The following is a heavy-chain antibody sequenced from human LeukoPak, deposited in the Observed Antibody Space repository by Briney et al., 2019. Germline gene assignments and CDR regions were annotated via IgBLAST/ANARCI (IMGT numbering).Heavy chain of an antibody. V-gene: IGHV4-38-2*02. CDR3: ARDLPSWAYYYYYYMDV. Sequence: PSETLSLTCTVSGYSISSGYYWGWIRQPPGKGLEWIGCIYHSGSTYYNPSLKSRVTISVDTSKNQFSLKLNSVTAADTAVYYCARDLPSWAYYYYYYMDVWGKGTTVTVSS. CDR1: GYSISSGYY. J-gene: IGHJ6*03. CDR2: IYHSGST. D-gene: IGHD3-16*01.